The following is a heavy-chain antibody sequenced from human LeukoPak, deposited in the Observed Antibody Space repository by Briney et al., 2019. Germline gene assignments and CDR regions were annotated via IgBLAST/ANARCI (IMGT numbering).Heavy chain of an antibody. D-gene: IGHD6-6*01. CDR2: IITIFHTP. Sequence: SVKVSCKASGGTFSSYAFSWVRQAPGQGLEWMGVIITIFHTPYYAPKFQGRVTMTRDTSTSTVYMELSSLRSEDTAVYYCARGARQLNDLQYFQHWGQGTLVTVSS. J-gene: IGHJ1*01. CDR3: ARGARQLNDLQYFQH. V-gene: IGHV1-69*05. CDR1: GGTFSSYA.